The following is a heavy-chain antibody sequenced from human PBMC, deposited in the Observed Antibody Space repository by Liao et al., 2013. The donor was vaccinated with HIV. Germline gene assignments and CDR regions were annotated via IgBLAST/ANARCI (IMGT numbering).Heavy chain of an antibody. Sequence: QVQLQESGPGLVKPSETLSLTCTVSGGSIRNYYWSWIRQPPGKGLECIGHIYDTGSTIYNPSLKSRVTISVDTSKNQFSLKLTSVTAADTAVYYCARMGGTIFGVVQYHYYLDVWGKGTTVTVSS. CDR2: IYDTGST. CDR3: ARMGGTIFGVVQYHYYLDV. CDR1: GGSIRNYY. J-gene: IGHJ6*03. D-gene: IGHD3-3*01. V-gene: IGHV4-59*01.